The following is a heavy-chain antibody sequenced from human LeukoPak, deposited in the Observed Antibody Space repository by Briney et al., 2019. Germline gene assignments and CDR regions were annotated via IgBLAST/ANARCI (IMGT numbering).Heavy chain of an antibody. V-gene: IGHV1-69*13. J-gene: IGHJ4*02. CDR2: IIPILGTS. CDR1: GGTFSNYA. Sequence: SVKVSCKASGGTFSNYAISWVRQAPGQGLEWMGGIIPILGTSNYAQKFQDRLTITADESTSTAYLELSSLTSADTAVYYCAREASGTYCDYWGQGSLVTVSS. CDR3: AREASGTYCDY. D-gene: IGHD1-26*01.